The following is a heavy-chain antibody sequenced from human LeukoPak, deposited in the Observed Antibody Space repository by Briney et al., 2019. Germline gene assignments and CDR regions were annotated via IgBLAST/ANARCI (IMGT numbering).Heavy chain of an antibody. Sequence: GGSLRLSCAASGFTFSSYWMSWVRQAPGKGLEWVANIKQDGSEKYYVDSVKGRFTISRDNAKNSLYLQMNSLRAEDTAVHYCARDFEPTGHYMDVWGKGTTVTVSS. J-gene: IGHJ6*03. CDR1: GFTFSSYW. D-gene: IGHD1-14*01. CDR3: ARDFEPTGHYMDV. V-gene: IGHV3-7*01. CDR2: IKQDGSEK.